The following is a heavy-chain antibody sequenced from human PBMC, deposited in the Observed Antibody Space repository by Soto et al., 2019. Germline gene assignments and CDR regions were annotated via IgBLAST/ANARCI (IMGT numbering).Heavy chain of an antibody. CDR3: ARDYEDSSGWYGFDY. Sequence: ESGGGVVQPGRSLRLSCAASGFTFSSYGMHWVRQAPGKGLEWVAVIWYDGSNKYYADSVKGRFTISRDNSKNTLYLQMNSLRAEDTAVYYCARDYEDSSGWYGFDYWGQGTLVTVSS. V-gene: IGHV3-33*01. J-gene: IGHJ4*02. D-gene: IGHD6-19*01. CDR1: GFTFSSYG. CDR2: IWYDGSNK.